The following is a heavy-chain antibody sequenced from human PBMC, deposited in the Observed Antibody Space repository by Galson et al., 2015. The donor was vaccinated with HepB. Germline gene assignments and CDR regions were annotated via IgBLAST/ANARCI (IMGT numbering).Heavy chain of an antibody. V-gene: IGHV1-18*01. CDR3: ARDSRLELRLNNYYSYGMDV. CDR2: VSGYVGST. Sequence: SVKVSCKASGYSFTNYGLSWVRQAPGQEPQWMGWVSGYVGSTNYAPKFQVRVSMTTDKSTDTAYLELRSLRHDDTAVYYCARDSRLELRLNNYYSYGMDVWGQGTAVTVSS. J-gene: IGHJ6*02. D-gene: IGHD1-7*01. CDR1: GYSFTNYG.